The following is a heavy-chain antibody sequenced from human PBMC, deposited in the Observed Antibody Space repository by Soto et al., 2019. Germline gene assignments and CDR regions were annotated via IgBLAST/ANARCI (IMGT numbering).Heavy chain of an antibody. CDR3: ATSGYSISGAFDI. CDR2: INPSGGRT. D-gene: IGHD6-13*01. CDR1: GYTFTSYY. Sequence: ASVKVSCKASGYTFTSYYMHWVRQAPGQGLEWMAMINPSGGRTKYAQKFQGRVTMTRDTSTSTVYMELSSLRSEDTAVYYCATSGYSISGAFDIWGQGTMVTVSS. J-gene: IGHJ3*02. V-gene: IGHV1-46*01.